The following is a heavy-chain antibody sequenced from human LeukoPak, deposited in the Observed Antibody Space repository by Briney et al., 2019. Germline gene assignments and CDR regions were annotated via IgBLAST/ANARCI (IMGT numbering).Heavy chain of an antibody. CDR1: GFTFSSYW. V-gene: IGHV3-7*01. J-gene: IGHJ1*01. CDR3: ARGGGFQH. CDR2: IKLDGSEK. Sequence: GGSLRLYCAASGFTFSSYWMSWVRQAPGKRLEWVANIKLDGSEKHYVDSVKGRFTISRDNAKNSLYLQMNSLRAEDTAVYYCARGGGFQHWGQGTLVTVSS. D-gene: IGHD3-10*01.